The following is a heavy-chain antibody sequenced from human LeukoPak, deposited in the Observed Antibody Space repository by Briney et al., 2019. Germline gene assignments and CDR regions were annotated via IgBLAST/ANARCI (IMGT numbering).Heavy chain of an antibody. D-gene: IGHD6-19*01. CDR1: GFTFSNYA. J-gene: IGHJ4*02. V-gene: IGHV3-30-3*01. CDR3: AREPYSSGWYFSYYFDY. CDR2: ISYDGSNK. Sequence: GGSLRLSCAASGFTFSNYAIHRVRQAPGKGLEWVAVISYDGSNKYYADSVKGRFTISRDNSKNTLYLQMNSLRAEDTAVYYCAREPYSSGWYFSYYFDYWGQGTLVTVSS.